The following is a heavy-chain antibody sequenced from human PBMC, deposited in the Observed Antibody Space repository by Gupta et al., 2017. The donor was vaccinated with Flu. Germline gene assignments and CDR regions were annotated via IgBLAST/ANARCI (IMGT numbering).Heavy chain of an antibody. D-gene: IGHD3-3*02. J-gene: IGHJ5*02. Sequence: WGWVRQCPGKGVEWMVEIHQSGDTNYNKPSNRRVTILLDTSKSQFSLILSSVTAAETAVYYCARVGLEAFGSNWFDPWGQGTMVTVSS. CDR3: ARVGLEAFGSNWFDP. V-gene: IGHV4-34*01. CDR2: IHQSGDT.